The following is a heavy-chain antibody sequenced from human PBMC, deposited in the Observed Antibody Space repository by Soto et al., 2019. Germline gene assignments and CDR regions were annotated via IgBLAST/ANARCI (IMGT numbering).Heavy chain of an antibody. J-gene: IGHJ4*02. D-gene: IGHD1-1*01. Sequence: QLLESGPGLVKPSETLSLTCTVSGGSVNSGFYYWSWIRQPPGKGLDWIGYIYYSGSSNYTPPLKSRVTISVDTSKNQFSLKLSSVTAADTAVYYCARGLVGQLGRRGHFEYWGQGTLVTVSS. CDR1: GGSVNSGFYY. V-gene: IGHV4-61*01. CDR2: IYYSGSS. CDR3: ARGLVGQLGRRGHFEY.